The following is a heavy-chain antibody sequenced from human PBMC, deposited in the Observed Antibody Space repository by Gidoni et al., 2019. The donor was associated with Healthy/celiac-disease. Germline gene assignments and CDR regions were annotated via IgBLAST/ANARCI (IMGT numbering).Heavy chain of an antibody. Sequence: EVQLVESGGGVVPPGGSLRLSCAASGFPFSSYWMHWVRQAPGKGLVWVSRINSEGSSTSYADSVKGRFTISRDNAKNTLYLQMNSLRAEDTAVYYCARGFVIVGVGAWGQGTLVTVSS. D-gene: IGHD3-22*01. CDR3: ARGFVIVGVGA. CDR1: GFPFSSYW. J-gene: IGHJ5*02. V-gene: IGHV3-74*01. CDR2: INSEGSST.